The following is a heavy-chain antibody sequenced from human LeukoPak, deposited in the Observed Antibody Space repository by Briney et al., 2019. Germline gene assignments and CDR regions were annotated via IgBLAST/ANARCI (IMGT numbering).Heavy chain of an antibody. CDR1: GFTFSSYS. CDR2: ISSSSSTI. Sequence: GGSLRLSCAASGFTFSSYSMNWVRQAPGKGLEWVSYISSSSSTIYYADSVKGRFTISRDNAKNSLYLQMNSLRAEDTAVYYCARDGVTSSVAYWGQGTLVTVSS. J-gene: IGHJ4*02. D-gene: IGHD2-21*02. CDR3: ARDGVTSSVAY. V-gene: IGHV3-48*01.